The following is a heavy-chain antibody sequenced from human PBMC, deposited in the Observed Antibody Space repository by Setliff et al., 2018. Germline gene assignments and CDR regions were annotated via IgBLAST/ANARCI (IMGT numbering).Heavy chain of an antibody. D-gene: IGHD3-3*01. CDR2: IYTSGST. V-gene: IGHV4-4*07. CDR1: GGSISSYY. Sequence: PSETLSLTCTVSGGSISSYYWSWIRQPAGKGLEWIGRIYTSGSTNYNPSLKSRVTMSVDTSKNQFSLKLSSVTAVDTAVYYCARSYYNFWSGYYRVNWFDPWGQGTLVTVSS. CDR3: ARSYYNFWSGYYRVNWFDP. J-gene: IGHJ5*02.